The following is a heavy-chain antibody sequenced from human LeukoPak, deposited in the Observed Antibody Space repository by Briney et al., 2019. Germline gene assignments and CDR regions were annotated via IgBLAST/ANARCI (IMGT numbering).Heavy chain of an antibody. CDR3: ASRNYDSSGYYPY. CDR2: IYYSGST. V-gene: IGHV4-59*08. CDR1: GGSISSYY. J-gene: IGHJ4*02. D-gene: IGHD3-22*01. Sequence: SETLSLTCTVSGGSISSYYWSWIRQPPGKGLEWIGYIYYSGSTNYNPSLKSRVTISVDTSKNQFSLKLSSVTAADTAVYYCASRNYDSSGYYPYWGQETLVTVSS.